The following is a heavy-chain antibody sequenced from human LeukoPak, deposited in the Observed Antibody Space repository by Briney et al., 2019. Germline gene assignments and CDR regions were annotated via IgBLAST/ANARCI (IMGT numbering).Heavy chain of an antibody. CDR3: ARDKGSGYSGYVTPLDAFDI. J-gene: IGHJ3*02. CDR2: IYSGGST. V-gene: IGHV3-66*01. D-gene: IGHD5-12*01. Sequence: PGGSLRLSCAASGFTVSSNYMSWVRQAPGKGLEWVSVIYSGGSTYYADSVKGRFTISRDNSKNTLYLQMNSLRAEDTAVYYCARDKGSGYSGYVTPLDAFDIWGQGTMVTVSS. CDR1: GFTVSSNY.